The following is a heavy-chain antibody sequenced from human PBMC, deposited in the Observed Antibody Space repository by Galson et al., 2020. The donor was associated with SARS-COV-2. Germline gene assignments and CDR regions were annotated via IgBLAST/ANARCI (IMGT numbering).Heavy chain of an antibody. J-gene: IGHJ3*02. CDR3: ARLHYGEYAPEACDI. CDR1: GPSISSGSYS. CDR2: ISHSGGT. D-gene: IGHD4-17*01. V-gene: IGHV4-30-2*01. Sequence: SQTLSLTCAVSGPSISSGSYSWNWIRQPPGKGLAWLGYISHSGGTYYNPSLKSRVTISGDRSKNQFSLRLSSVTAADTAVYYCARLHYGEYAPEACDIWGPGTRVTVAS.